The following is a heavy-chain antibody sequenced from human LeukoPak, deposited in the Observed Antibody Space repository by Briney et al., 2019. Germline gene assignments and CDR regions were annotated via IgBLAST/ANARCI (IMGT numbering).Heavy chain of an antibody. J-gene: IGHJ6*03. CDR3: AGQRGSYYYYYMDV. D-gene: IGHD3-10*01. Sequence: GGSLRLSCAASGFTFSDYYMSWIRQAPGKGLEWVSYISSSGSTIYYADSVKGRFTISRDNAKNSLYLQMNSLSAEDTAVYSCAGQRGSYYYYYMDVWGKGTTVTVSS. CDR2: ISSSGSTI. CDR1: GFTFSDYY. V-gene: IGHV3-11*04.